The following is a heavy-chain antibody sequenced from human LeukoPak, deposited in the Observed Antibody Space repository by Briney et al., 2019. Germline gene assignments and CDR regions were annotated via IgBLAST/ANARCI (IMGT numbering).Heavy chain of an antibody. D-gene: IGHD6-13*01. CDR1: GFTFSSYG. Sequence: GRPLRLSCAAPGFTFSSYGMHWVRQAPGKGLKWVAVISYDGSNKYYADSVKGRFTISRDNSKNTLYLQMNSLRAEDTAVYYCAKDHSSSWYYGAAYYYYGMDVWGQGTTVTVSS. J-gene: IGHJ6*02. CDR3: AKDHSSSWYYGAAYYYYGMDV. CDR2: ISYDGSNK. V-gene: IGHV3-30*18.